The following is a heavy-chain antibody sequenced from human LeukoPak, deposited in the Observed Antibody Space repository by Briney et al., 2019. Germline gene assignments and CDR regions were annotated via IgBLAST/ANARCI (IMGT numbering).Heavy chain of an antibody. CDR1: GFTFSDYS. CDR2: IDSSSSYI. Sequence: PGGSLRLSCAASGFTFSDYSMTWVRQAPGKGLEWVSSIDSSSSYIFYADSMKGRFTISRDNAKNSLYLQMDSLRAEDTALYYCARSYSAGSYYYYYMDVWGKGTTVTVSS. D-gene: IGHD6-13*01. J-gene: IGHJ6*03. CDR3: ARSYSAGSYYYYYMDV. V-gene: IGHV3-21*04.